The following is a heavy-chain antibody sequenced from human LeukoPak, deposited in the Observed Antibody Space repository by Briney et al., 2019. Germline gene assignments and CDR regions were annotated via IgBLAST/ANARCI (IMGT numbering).Heavy chain of an antibody. J-gene: IGHJ6*03. CDR2: IYYSGST. V-gene: IGHV4-39*07. D-gene: IGHD3-10*01. Sequence: PSETLSLTCTVSGGSISSSSYYWGWIRQPPGKGLEWIGSIYYSGSTYYNPSLKSRVTISVDTSKNQFSLKLSSVTAADTAVYYCARRVTYYYGSGSSNYGYYYYMDVWGKGTTVTISS. CDR3: ARRVTYYYGSGSSNYGYYYYMDV. CDR1: GGSISSSSYY.